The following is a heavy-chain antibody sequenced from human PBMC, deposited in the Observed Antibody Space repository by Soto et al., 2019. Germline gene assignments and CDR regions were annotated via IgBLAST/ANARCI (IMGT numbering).Heavy chain of an antibody. Sequence: ASVKASCKASGYTFTGYYMHWVRQAPGQGLEWMGWINPNSGGTNYAQKFQGRVTMTRDTSISTAYMELSRLRSDDTAVYYCARAKNPTVTTDYWGQGXLVTVYS. CDR1: GYTFTGYY. V-gene: IGHV1-2*02. CDR2: INPNSGGT. D-gene: IGHD4-17*01. J-gene: IGHJ4*02. CDR3: ARAKNPTVTTDY.